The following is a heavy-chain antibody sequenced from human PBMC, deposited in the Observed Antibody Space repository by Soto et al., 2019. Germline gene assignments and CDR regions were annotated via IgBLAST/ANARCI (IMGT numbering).Heavy chain of an antibody. CDR1: GYTFTNYY. D-gene: IGHD6-13*01. Sequence: ASVKVSCKASGYTFTNYYMHWVRQAPGQGLEWMGIINSSGGSTSYAQKFQGRVTMTRDTSTNTVYMELRSLRSEDTAVYYCARGSGSSYYFDYWGQGALVTVSS. V-gene: IGHV1-46*01. CDR2: INSSGGST. CDR3: ARGSGSSYYFDY. J-gene: IGHJ4*02.